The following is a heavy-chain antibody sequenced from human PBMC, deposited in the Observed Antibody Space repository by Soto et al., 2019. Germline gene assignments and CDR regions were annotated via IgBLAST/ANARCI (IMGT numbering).Heavy chain of an antibody. CDR2: IKEDASEE. CDR1: GFTFSTYW. CDR3: ATAISSPFSNFDS. J-gene: IGHJ4*02. Sequence: EVQLVQSGGDLVQPGGALRLSCVASGFTFSTYWMTWVRQAPGMGLEGVAGIKEDASEEVYVDSVKGRFSISRDNAKNSLYLQLTRLRADDTAVYYCATAISSPFSNFDSWGQGSLVTVSS. D-gene: IGHD2-2*01. V-gene: IGHV3-7*01.